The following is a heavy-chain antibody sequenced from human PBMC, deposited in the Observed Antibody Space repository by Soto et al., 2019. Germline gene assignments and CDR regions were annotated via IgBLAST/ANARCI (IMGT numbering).Heavy chain of an antibody. J-gene: IGHJ6*02. V-gene: IGHV1-8*01. CDR2: MNPNSGNT. Sequence: QVQLVQSGAEVKKPGASVKVSCKASGDPFSNYDMKWVRQATGQGLEWMGWMNPNSGNTGYARKFQGRVTMTRNTSISTVYMELSSLRSEDTAVYYCARGRNGMDVWGQGTTVTVS. CDR3: ARGRNGMDV. CDR1: GDPFSNYD.